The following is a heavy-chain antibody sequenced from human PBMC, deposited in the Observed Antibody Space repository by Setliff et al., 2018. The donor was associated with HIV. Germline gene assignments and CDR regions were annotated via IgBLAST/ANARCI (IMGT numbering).Heavy chain of an antibody. CDR2: INHSGST. CDR3: ARRRDGYNSAPWRNDY. J-gene: IGHJ4*02. CDR1: GGSFSDYY. Sequence: SETLSLTCAVYGGSFSDYYWSWIRQPPGKGLEWIGEINHSGSTYYNPSLKSRVTISVDTSKKQFSLKLRSVTAADTAVYYCARRRDGYNSAPWRNDYWGQGTLVTVSS. V-gene: IGHV4-34*01. D-gene: IGHD5-12*01.